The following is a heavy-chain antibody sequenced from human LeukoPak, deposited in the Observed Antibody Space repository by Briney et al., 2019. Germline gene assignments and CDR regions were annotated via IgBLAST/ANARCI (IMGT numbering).Heavy chain of an antibody. CDR2: ISSSSSTI. V-gene: IGHV3-48*01. CDR3: ARAPGVGATSLFDY. Sequence: GGSLRLSCAASGFTFSSYSMNWFRQAPGKGLEWVSYISSSSSTIYYADSVKGRFTISRDNAKNSLYLQINSLRAEDTAVYYCARAPGVGATSLFDYWGQGTLVTVSS. J-gene: IGHJ4*02. CDR1: GFTFSSYS. D-gene: IGHD1-26*01.